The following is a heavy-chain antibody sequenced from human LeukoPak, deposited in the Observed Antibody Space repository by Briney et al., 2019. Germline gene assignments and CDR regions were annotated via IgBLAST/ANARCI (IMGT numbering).Heavy chain of an antibody. D-gene: IGHD1-26*01. CDR3: AREFIVGATTHAFDI. J-gene: IGHJ3*02. CDR2: INPNSGGT. CDR1: GYTFTGYY. V-gene: IGHV1-2*02. Sequence: EASVKVSFTASGYTFTGYYMHWVRQAPGQGLGWVGWINPNSGGTNYAQKFQGRVTMTRDTSISTAYMELSRLRSDDTAVYYCAREFIVGATTHAFDIWGQGTMVTVSS.